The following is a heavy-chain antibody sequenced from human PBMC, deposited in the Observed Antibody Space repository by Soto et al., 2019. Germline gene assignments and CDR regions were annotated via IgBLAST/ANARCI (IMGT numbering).Heavy chain of an antibody. CDR1: GGTFSSYA. CDR2: IIPIFGTA. J-gene: IGHJ4*02. CDR3: ARDAREVGATPFFDY. D-gene: IGHD1-26*01. Sequence: QVQLVQSGAEVKKPGSSVKVSCKASGGTFSSYAISWVRQAPGQGLEWMGGIIPIFGTANYAQKFQGRVTITADKSTSTAYMELSGLRSEDTAVYYCARDAREVGATPFFDYWGQGTLVTVSS. V-gene: IGHV1-69*06.